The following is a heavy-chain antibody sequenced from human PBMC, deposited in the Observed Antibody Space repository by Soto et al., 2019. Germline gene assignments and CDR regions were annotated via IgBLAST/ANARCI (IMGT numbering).Heavy chain of an antibody. CDR3: AGSTNDYGGRH. CDR1: GYTFTSYD. Sequence: QVQLVQSGAEVKKPGASVKVSCEASGYTFTSYDINWVRQATGQGLEWMGWMNPNSGNTGYAQRFQGRVTITRNTSISTAYMELSSLSSGDTTVYYCAGSTNDYGGRHWGQGALVTVSS. D-gene: IGHD4-17*01. J-gene: IGHJ4*02. CDR2: MNPNSGNT. V-gene: IGHV1-8*01.